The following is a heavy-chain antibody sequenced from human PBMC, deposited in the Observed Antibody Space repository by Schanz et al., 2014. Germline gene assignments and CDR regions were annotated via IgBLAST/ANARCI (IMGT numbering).Heavy chain of an antibody. D-gene: IGHD3-22*01. CDR1: GFTFSSHS. V-gene: IGHV3-74*01. CDR3: AKDHFGHYDSSGCSDCYYYGMDV. CDR2: TSHDGSFT. Sequence: EVQLVESGGNLVQPGGSLRLSCVASGFTFSSHSMNWVRQAPGQGLVWVSRTSHDGSFTTFADSVKGRFTISRDNSKNTLFLQVNSLRAEDTAVYYCAKDHFGHYDSSGCSDCYYYGMDVWGQGTTVTVSS. J-gene: IGHJ6*02.